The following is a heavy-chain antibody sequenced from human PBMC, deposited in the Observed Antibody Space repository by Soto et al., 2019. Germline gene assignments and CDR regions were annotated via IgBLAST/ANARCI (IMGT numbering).Heavy chain of an antibody. CDR3: ARSQGSSTSLEIYYYYYYGMDV. D-gene: IGHD2-2*01. J-gene: IGHJ6*02. V-gene: IGHV1-69*01. CDR2: IIPISDTT. Sequence: QVQLVQSGAEVKKPGSSVKVSCKASGGTFSSYAISWVRQAPGQGLEWRGGIIPISDTTNYAQKFQGRVTITADESTSTAYMALSSLRSEDTAVYYCARSQGSSTSLEIYYYYYYGMDVWGQGTTVTVSS. CDR1: GGTFSSYA.